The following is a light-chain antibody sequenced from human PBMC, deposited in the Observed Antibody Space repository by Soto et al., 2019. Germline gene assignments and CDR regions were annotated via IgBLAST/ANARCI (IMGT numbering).Light chain of an antibody. V-gene: IGLV2-14*01. CDR1: SSDVGGYNY. J-gene: IGLJ1*01. CDR3: SSYTSSSTRV. Sequence: QSALTQPASVSGSPGQSITISCTGTSSDVGGYNYVSWYQQHPGKAPKLMSYEVSNRPSGVSNRFSGSKSVNTASLTISGLQADDEADYYCSSYTSSSTRVFGTGTKLTVL. CDR2: EVS.